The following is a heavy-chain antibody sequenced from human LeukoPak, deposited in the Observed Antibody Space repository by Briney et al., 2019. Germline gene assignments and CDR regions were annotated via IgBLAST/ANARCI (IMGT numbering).Heavy chain of an antibody. CDR3: AKSTTDYYYYYYMDV. CDR1: GFTFSSYG. J-gene: IGHJ6*03. Sequence: GGSLRLSCAASGFTFSSYGMSWVRQAPGKGLEWVSAISGSGGSTYYADSVKGRFTISRDNSKNTLYLQMNSLRAEDTAVYYCAKSTTDYYYYYYMDVWGKGTTVTVSS. D-gene: IGHD1-1*01. CDR2: ISGSGGST. V-gene: IGHV3-23*01.